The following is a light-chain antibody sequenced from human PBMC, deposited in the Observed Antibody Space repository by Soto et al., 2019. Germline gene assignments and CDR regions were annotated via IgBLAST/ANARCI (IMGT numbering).Light chain of an antibody. CDR3: TSYAGSNIWV. CDR1: SSDVGAYNY. V-gene: IGLV2-8*01. Sequence: QSALTQPPSASGSPGQSVTISCTGTSSDVGAYNYVSWYQQYPGKAPKLMIYEVSQRPSWVPDRFSGSKSGKTASLTVSWRQPEDEADYYRTSYAGSNIWVFGGGTKLTVL. J-gene: IGLJ3*02. CDR2: EVS.